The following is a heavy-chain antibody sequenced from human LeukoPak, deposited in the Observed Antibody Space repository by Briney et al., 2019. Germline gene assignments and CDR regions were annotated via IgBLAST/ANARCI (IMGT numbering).Heavy chain of an antibody. CDR3: VRDSYGSGTYFSVH. J-gene: IGHJ4*02. D-gene: IGHD3-10*01. Sequence: GGSLRLSCVASGFTFSTYSMNWVRQAPGKGLEWVSYISTISNTHYADSVKGRFTISRDNAKNSLFLQMNSLRAEDTAVYYCVRDSYGSGTYFSVHWGQGTLVTVSS. V-gene: IGHV3-48*01. CDR2: ISTISNT. CDR1: GFTFSTYS.